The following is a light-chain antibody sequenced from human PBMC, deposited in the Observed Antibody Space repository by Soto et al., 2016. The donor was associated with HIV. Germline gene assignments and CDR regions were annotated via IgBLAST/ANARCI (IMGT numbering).Light chain of an antibody. CDR3: HKYNSALLT. Sequence: DIQITQSPFSLSASVGDGVVINCRASQGISTYLAWYQQKPGKAPQLLIYGATTLQSGVPSRFSGSGSGTDFTLTISSLQPEDVATYYCHKYNSALLTFGGGTKVEIE. CDR2: GAT. J-gene: IGKJ4*01. V-gene: IGKV1-27*01. CDR1: QGISTY.